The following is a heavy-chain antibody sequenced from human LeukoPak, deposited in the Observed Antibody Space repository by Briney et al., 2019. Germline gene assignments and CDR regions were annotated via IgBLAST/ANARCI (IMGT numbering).Heavy chain of an antibody. V-gene: IGHV3-15*01. CDR2: IKSKTDGGTT. J-gene: IGHJ4*02. D-gene: IGHD6-19*01. CDR1: GFTFSNTW. Sequence: GGSLRLSCAASGFTFSNTWMSWVRQAPGKGLEWVGRIKSKTDGGTTDYAAPVKGRFTISRDNAKNSLYLQMNSLRAEDTAVYYCARDTDIYSSAWDYWGQGTLVTVSS. CDR3: ARDTDIYSSAWDY.